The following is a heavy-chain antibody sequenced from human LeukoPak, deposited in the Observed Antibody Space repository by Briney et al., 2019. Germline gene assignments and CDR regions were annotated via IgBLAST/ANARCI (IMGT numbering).Heavy chain of an antibody. V-gene: IGHV1-46*01. Sequence: GASVKVSCKASGYTFTGYYMHWVRQAPGQGLEWMGIINPSGGSTSYAQKFQGRVTMTRDTSTSTVYMELSSLRSEDTAVYYCARARTTHWPGYWGQGTLVTVSS. CDR2: INPSGGST. CDR3: ARARTTHWPGY. CDR1: GYTFTGYY. J-gene: IGHJ4*02. D-gene: IGHD2-15*01.